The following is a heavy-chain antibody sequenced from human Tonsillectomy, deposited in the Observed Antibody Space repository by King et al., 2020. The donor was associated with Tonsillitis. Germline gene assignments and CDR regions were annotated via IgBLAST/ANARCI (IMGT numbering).Heavy chain of an antibody. V-gene: IGHV3-30*03. J-gene: IGHJ4*02. Sequence: HVQLVESGGGVVQPGRSLRLSCAASGFTFSSYGMHWVRQAPGKGLEWVAVISYDGSNKYYVDSVKGRFTISRDNSKKTLYLQMNSLRAEDTAVYYCASYRSSWYFRGKETFGYWGQGTLVTVSS. D-gene: IGHD6-13*01. CDR2: ISYDGSNK. CDR3: ASYRSSWYFRGKETFGY. CDR1: GFTFSSYG.